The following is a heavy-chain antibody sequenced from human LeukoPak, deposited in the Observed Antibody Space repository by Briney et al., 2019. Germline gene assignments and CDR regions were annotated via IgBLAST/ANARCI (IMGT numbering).Heavy chain of an antibody. D-gene: IGHD6-19*01. CDR1: GGSISNYY. V-gene: IGHV4-59*08. CDR3: AKYGGSGWVIDY. J-gene: IGHJ4*02. Sequence: SETLSLTCTVSGGSISNYYWTWVRQPPGKGLEWIGYIYYTGATSYNPSLKSRVTISVDTSKNQFSLKLTSVTAADTAVYYCAKYGGSGWVIDYWGQGTLVTVSS. CDR2: IYYTGAT.